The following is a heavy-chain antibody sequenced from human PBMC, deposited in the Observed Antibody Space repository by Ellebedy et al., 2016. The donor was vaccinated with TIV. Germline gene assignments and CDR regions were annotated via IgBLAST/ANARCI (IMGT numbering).Heavy chain of an antibody. J-gene: IGHJ6*02. CDR3: ARGALYCYAMDV. CDR1: GYTFTGHY. CDR2: INPNSGVT. D-gene: IGHD3-3*02. V-gene: IGHV1-2*02. Sequence: ASVKVSXXASGYTFTGHYLHWVRQAPGQGLEWMGWINPNSGVTNYAQKFQGRVTMTRDRSISTAYMEVTRLRSDDTAVYYCARGALYCYAMDVWGLGTTVTVSS.